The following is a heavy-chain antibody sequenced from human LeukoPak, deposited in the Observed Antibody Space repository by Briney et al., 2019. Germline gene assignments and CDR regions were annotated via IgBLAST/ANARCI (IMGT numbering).Heavy chain of an antibody. D-gene: IGHD1-14*01. CDR1: GFTFSSYD. CDR3: ARVNRDYYYYGMDV. CDR2: IGTAGDT. J-gene: IGHJ6*02. Sequence: GGSLRLSCAASGFTFSSYDMHWVRQATGKGLEWVSAIGTAGDTYYPGSVKGRFTISRENAKNSLYLQMNSLRAGDTAVYYCARVNRDYYYYGMDVWGQGTTVTVSS. V-gene: IGHV3-13*01.